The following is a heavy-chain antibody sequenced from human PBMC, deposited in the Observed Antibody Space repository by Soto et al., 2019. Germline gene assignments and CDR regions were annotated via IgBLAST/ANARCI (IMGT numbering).Heavy chain of an antibody. CDR1: GFTFSSYA. V-gene: IGHV3-23*01. D-gene: IGHD3-10*01. CDR3: AFFYYITLVRGVIIY. J-gene: IGHJ4*02. CDR2: ISGSGGST. Sequence: PGGSLRLSCAASGFTFSSYAMSWVRQAPGKGLEWVSAISGSGGSTYYADSVKGRFTISRDNSKNTLYLQMNSLRAEDTAVYYCAFFYYITLVRGVIIYWGQGTLVPVSS.